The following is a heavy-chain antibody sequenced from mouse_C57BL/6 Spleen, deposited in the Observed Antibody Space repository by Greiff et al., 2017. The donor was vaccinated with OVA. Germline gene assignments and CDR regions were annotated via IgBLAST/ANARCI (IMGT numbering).Heavy chain of an antibody. CDR2: INYDGSST. CDR1: GFTFSDYY. CDR3: ARVGYVGYFDY. V-gene: IGHV5-16*01. D-gene: IGHD3-2*02. J-gene: IGHJ2*01. Sequence: EVQVVESEGGLVQPGSSMKLSCTASGFTFSDYYMAWVRQVPEKGLEWVANINYDGSSTYYLDSLKSRFIISRDNAKNILYLQMSSLKSEDTATYYCARVGYVGYFDYWGQGTTLTVSS.